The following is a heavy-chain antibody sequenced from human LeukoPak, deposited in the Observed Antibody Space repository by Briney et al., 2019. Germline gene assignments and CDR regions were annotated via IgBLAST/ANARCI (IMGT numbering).Heavy chain of an antibody. CDR2: MYIGGIT. D-gene: IGHD1-26*01. Sequence: PSETLSLTCTVSGDSISSYYWSWIRQPAGKGLEWIGLMYIGGITNYNPSLKSRVTMSVDTSKNHFFLKLTSVTAADTAVYYCARRANEENYFDDWGQGTLVTVSS. V-gene: IGHV4-4*07. CDR1: GDSISSYY. J-gene: IGHJ4*02. CDR3: ARRANEENYFDD.